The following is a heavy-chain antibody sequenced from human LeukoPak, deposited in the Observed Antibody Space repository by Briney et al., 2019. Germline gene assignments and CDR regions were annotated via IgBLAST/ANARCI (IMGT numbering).Heavy chain of an antibody. CDR3: SRVGSSGWPNNFDS. CDR2: IGTSGDT. Sequence: GGSLRLSCAASGFTFSTYDMHWVRQATGKGLEWVSVIGTSGDTYYAGSVKGRFTISRENAKNSLYLQMNSLTAGDTAVYYCSRVGSSGWPNNFDSWGQGTLVTVSS. D-gene: IGHD6-19*01. J-gene: IGHJ4*02. CDR1: GFTFSTYD. V-gene: IGHV3-13*04.